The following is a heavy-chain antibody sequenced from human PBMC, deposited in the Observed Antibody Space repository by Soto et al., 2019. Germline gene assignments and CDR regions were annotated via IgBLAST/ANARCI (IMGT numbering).Heavy chain of an antibody. CDR3: ASGHDAYKVRY. J-gene: IGHJ4*02. CDR2: IYYTGNT. D-gene: IGHD1-1*01. V-gene: IGHV4-31*03. Sequence: QVQLQESGPGLVKPSQTLSLTCTVSGGSISSGGTGSYWTWIRQLPGKGLEWIGYIYYTGNTYYNASLKSRPTISIDTSEHQFSLKLTSVTAADTAVYFCASGHDAYKVRYWGQGTLVTVSS. CDR1: GGSISSGGTGSY.